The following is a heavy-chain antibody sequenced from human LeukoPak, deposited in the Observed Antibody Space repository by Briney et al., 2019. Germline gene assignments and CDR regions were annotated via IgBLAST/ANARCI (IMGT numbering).Heavy chain of an antibody. D-gene: IGHD3-10*01. J-gene: IGHJ6*03. CDR1: GYSISSGYY. Sequence: PSETLSLTCTVSGYSISSGYYWGWIRQPPGKGLEWIGSIYHSGSTYYNPSLKSRVTISVDTSKNQFSLKLSSVTAADTAVYYCARKGFKYGSGSWGYYYYYMDVWGKGTTVTISS. CDR2: IYHSGST. CDR3: ARKGFKYGSGSWGYYYYYMDV. V-gene: IGHV4-38-2*02.